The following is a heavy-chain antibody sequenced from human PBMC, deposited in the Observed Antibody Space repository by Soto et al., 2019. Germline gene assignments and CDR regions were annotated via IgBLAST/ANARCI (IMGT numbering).Heavy chain of an antibody. V-gene: IGHV4-34*01. CDR1: GGSFSGYY. CDR2: INHSGST. Sequence: SETLSLTCAVYGGSFSGYYWSWIRQPPGKGLEWIGEINHSGSTNYNPSLKSRVTISVDTSKNQSSLKLSSVTAADTAVYYCARDQVGSAAGTYHYYYGMDVWGQGTTVTVSS. CDR3: ARDQVGSAAGTYHYYYGMDV. J-gene: IGHJ6*02. D-gene: IGHD6-13*01.